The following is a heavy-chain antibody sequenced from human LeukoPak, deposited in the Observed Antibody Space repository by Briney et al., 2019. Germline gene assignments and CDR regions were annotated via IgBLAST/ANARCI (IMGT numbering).Heavy chain of an antibody. J-gene: IGHJ4*02. CDR2: IIPIFGTA. CDR1: GYTFTGYF. CDR3: ARLYVYTAMGDY. D-gene: IGHD5-18*01. V-gene: IGHV1-69*05. Sequence: SVKVSCKASGYTFTGYFMHWVRQAPGQGLEWMGGIIPIFGTANYAQRFQGRVTITTDESTSTAYMELSSLRSEDTAVYYCARLYVYTAMGDYWGQGTLVTVSS.